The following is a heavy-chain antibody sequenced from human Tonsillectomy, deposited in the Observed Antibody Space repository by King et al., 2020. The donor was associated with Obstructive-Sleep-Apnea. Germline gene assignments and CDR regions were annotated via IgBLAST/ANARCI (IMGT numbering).Heavy chain of an antibody. Sequence: VQLVESGGGLVQPGGSLRLSCAVSGFSVSDSYLNWVRQTPGKGLEWVSVIFSGGIIYYADSVKGGFTISSHNSKNTMYLQMNSLRAEDTAVYYYARDGSSSAWPYWYFDLWGRGTLVTVSS. CDR2: IFSGGII. CDR1: GFSVSDSY. J-gene: IGHJ2*01. V-gene: IGHV3-53*04. CDR3: ARDGSSSAWPYWYFDL. D-gene: IGHD1-26*01.